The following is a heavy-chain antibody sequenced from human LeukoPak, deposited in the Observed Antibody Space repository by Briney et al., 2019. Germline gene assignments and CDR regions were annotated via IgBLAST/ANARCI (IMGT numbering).Heavy chain of an antibody. J-gene: IGHJ3*02. CDR1: GGSFSGYY. CDR2: INHSGST. Sequence: SETLSLTCAVYGGSFSGYYWSWIRQPPGKGLEWIGEINHSGSTNYNPSLKSRVTISVDTSKNQLSLKLSSVTAADTAVYYCARGLSSGSLDIWGQGTMVTVSS. CDR3: ARGLSSGSLDI. D-gene: IGHD1-26*01. V-gene: IGHV4-34*01.